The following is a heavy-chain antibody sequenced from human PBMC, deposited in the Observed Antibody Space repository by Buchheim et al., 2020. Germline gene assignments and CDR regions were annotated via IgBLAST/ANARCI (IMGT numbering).Heavy chain of an antibody. V-gene: IGHV3-30*18. Sequence: QVQLVESGGGVVKPGKTLRLSCAASGFTFSNYGMHWVRQAPGKGLEWVAVISYDGSNQYYGASVKGRFTISRDNFKNTQYLQMSSLRAEDTALYYCAKDHLMTTVTTAVYWGQGTL. CDR3: AKDHLMTTVTTAVY. CDR2: ISYDGSNQ. CDR1: GFTFSNYG. D-gene: IGHD4-17*01. J-gene: IGHJ4*02.